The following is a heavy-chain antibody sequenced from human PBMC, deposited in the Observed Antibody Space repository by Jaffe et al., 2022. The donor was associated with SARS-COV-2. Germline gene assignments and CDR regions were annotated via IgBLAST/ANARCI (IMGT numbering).Heavy chain of an antibody. CDR2: ISHRGST. CDR1: GVSISSNNW. V-gene: IGHV4-4*02. CDR3: VRVPHDVLRFVEGRGQPEYSWFAT. Sequence: QVQLQESGPGVVKPSGALSLTCDVSGVSISSNNWWSWVRQAPGKGLEWIGEISHRGSTRSNPSLRGRVTISLDKSKNQVSLKVTSVTAADTAVYYCVRVPHDVLRFVEGRGQPEYSWFATWGQGTLVTVAS. D-gene: IGHD3-3*01. J-gene: IGHJ5*02.